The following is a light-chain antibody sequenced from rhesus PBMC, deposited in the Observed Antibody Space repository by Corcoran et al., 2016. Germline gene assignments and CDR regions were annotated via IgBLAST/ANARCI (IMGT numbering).Light chain of an antibody. J-gene: IGKJ4*01. CDR1: QGITND. V-gene: IGKV1-25*01. Sequence: DIQMTQSPSSLSASVGDRVTITCRASQGITNDLAWYQQKPGETPKRLIYEASSLQSGIPSRFSGSGYGTDFTLTISRLQSEDVATDYCQHYYSTPLTFGGGTKVEIK. CDR3: QHYYSTPLT. CDR2: EAS.